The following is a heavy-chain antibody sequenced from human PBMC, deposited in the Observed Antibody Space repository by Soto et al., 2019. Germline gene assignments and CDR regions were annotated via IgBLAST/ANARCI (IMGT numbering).Heavy chain of an antibody. J-gene: IGHJ5*02. CDR1: GGTFSSYA. V-gene: IGHV1-69*12. CDR2: IIPIFGTA. Sequence: QVQLVQSGAEVKKPGSSVKVSCKASGGTFSSYAISWVRQAPGQGLEWMGGIIPIFGTANYAQKFQGRVTITADESTSTDYMELSSLRSEDTAVYYCASGDIVLVPAARYNWFDPWGQGTLVTVSS. D-gene: IGHD2-2*01. CDR3: ASGDIVLVPAARYNWFDP.